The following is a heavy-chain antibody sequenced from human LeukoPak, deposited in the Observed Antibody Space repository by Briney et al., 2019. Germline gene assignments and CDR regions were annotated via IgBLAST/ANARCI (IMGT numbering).Heavy chain of an antibody. D-gene: IGHD5-18*01. Sequence: GGSLRLSCAVSGFTFSSYAMHWVRQAPGKGLEWVAVISYDGSNKYYADSVKGRFTISRDNSKNTLYLQMNSLRAEDTAVYYCASRVQLWSPFDYWGQGTLVTVSS. J-gene: IGHJ4*02. CDR3: ASRVQLWSPFDY. V-gene: IGHV3-30-3*01. CDR2: ISYDGSNK. CDR1: GFTFSSYA.